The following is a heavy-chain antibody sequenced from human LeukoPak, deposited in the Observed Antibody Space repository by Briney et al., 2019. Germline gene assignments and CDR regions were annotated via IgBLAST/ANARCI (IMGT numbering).Heavy chain of an antibody. CDR3: AGLGVATQYGMDV. CDR1: GYTFSSYD. D-gene: IGHD3-3*01. V-gene: IGHV1-2*02. CDR2: INPNSGGT. Sequence: ASVKVSCKASGYTFSSYDINWVRQATGQGLEWMGWINPNSGGTNYAQKFQGRVTMTRDTSISTAYMELSRLRSDDTAVYYCAGLGVATQYGMDVWGQGTTVTVSS. J-gene: IGHJ6*02.